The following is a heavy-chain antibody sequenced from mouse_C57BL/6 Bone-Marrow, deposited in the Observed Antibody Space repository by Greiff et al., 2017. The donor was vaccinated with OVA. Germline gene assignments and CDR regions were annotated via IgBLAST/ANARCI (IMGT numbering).Heavy chain of an antibody. V-gene: IGHV1-81*01. D-gene: IGHD1-1*01. CDR3: ARHYYGSSHPFAY. CDR1: GYTFTSYG. Sequence: QVQLQQSGAELARPGASVKLSCKASGYTFTSYGISWVKQRTGQGLEWIGEIYPRSVNTYYNEKFTGTATLTADKTSSTAYMELRSLTSEDSADYVCARHYYGSSHPFAYWGQGTLVTVSA. J-gene: IGHJ3*01. CDR2: IYPRSVNT.